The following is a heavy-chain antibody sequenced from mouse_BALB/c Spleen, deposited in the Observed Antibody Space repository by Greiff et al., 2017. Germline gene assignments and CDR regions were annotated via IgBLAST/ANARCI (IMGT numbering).Heavy chain of an antibody. J-gene: IGHJ3*01. CDR1: GYTFTSYA. CDR2: INPYNDGT. V-gene: IGHV1-14*01. CDR3: AREETLSWFAY. Sequence: VQLKQSGPELVKPGASVKMSCKASGYTFTSYAMHWVKQKPGQGLEWIGYINPYNDGTKYNEKFKGKATLTSDKSSSTAYMGLSSLTSEDSAVYCCAREETLSWFAYWGQGTLVTVSA.